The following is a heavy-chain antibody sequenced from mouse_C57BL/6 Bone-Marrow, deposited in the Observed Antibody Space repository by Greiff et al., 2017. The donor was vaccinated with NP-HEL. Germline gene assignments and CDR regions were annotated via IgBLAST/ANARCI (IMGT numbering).Heavy chain of an antibody. CDR3: ARLSTVVATPFYYAMDY. J-gene: IGHJ4*01. CDR2: ISNGGGST. Sequence: EVQRVESGGGLVQPGGSLKLSCAASGFTFSDYYMYWVRQTPEKRLEWVAYISNGGGSTYYPDTVKGRFTISRDNAKNTLYLQMSRLKSEDTAMYYCARLSTVVATPFYYAMDYWGQGTSVTVSS. V-gene: IGHV5-12*01. D-gene: IGHD1-1*01. CDR1: GFTFSDYY.